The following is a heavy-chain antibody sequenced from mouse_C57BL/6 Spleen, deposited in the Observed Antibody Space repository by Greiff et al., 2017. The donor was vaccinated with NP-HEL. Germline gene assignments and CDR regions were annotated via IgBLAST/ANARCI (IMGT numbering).Heavy chain of an antibody. D-gene: IGHD1-1*01. CDR3: AQAITTVVATGAMDY. Sequence: EVQLQQSGPELVKPGASVKISCKASGYSFTGYYMNWVKQSPEKSLEWIGEINPSTGGTTYNQKFKAKATLTVDKSSSTAYMQLKSLTSEDSAVYYWAQAITTVVATGAMDYWGQGTSVTVSS. CDR1: GYSFTGYY. V-gene: IGHV1-42*01. J-gene: IGHJ4*01. CDR2: INPSTGGT.